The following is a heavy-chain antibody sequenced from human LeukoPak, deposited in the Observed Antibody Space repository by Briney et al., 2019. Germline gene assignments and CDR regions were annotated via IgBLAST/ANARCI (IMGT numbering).Heavy chain of an antibody. CDR2: ISYDGSNK. J-gene: IGHJ4*02. D-gene: IGHD6-6*01. V-gene: IGHV3-30*18. Sequence: GGSLRLSCAASGFTFSSYGMHWVRQAPGKGLEWVAVISYDGSNKYYADSVKGRFTISRDNSKNTLYLQMNSLRAEDTAVYYCAKGDMYSSSTYYFDYWGQGTLVTVSS. CDR1: GFTFSSYG. CDR3: AKGDMYSSSTYYFDY.